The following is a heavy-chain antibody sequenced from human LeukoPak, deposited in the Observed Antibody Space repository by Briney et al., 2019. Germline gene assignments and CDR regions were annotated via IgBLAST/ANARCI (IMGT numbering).Heavy chain of an antibody. CDR3: ARLDSGYDPIDY. CDR1: GGSISSSGYY. D-gene: IGHD5-12*01. J-gene: IGHJ4*02. CDR2: IFYSGST. V-gene: IGHV4-39*07. Sequence: SETLSLTCAVSGGSISSSGYYWGWIRQPPGKGLEWIGSIFYSGSTNYNPSLKSRVTISVDTSKNQFSLKLSSVTAADTAVYYCARLDSGYDPIDYWGQGTLVTVSS.